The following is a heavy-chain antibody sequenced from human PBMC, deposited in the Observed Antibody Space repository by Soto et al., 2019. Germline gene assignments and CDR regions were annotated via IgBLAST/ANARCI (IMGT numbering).Heavy chain of an antibody. D-gene: IGHD2-2*01. CDR3: VRDLAYCTSTRCDGYGVDV. CDR2: ISGSGGST. Sequence: EVQLLESGGGLVQPGGSLRLSCAASGFTFSSYAMSWVRQAPGKGLEWVSAISGSGGSTYYADSVKGRFTISRDNSKNTLYLQMNSLRAEDTAVYYCVRDLAYCTSTRCDGYGVDVWGQGTTVTVSS. V-gene: IGHV3-23*01. CDR1: GFTFSSYA. J-gene: IGHJ6*02.